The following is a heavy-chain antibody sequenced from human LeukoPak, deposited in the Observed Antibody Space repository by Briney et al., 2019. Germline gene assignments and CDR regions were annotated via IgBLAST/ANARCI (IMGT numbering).Heavy chain of an antibody. J-gene: IGHJ4*02. Sequence: SETLSLTCTVSGGSISISSYYWGWIRQPPGKGLEWIVSIYYSGSTYYNPSLKSRVTISVDTSKNQFSLKLSSVTAADTAVYYCARYSSSRLTLDYWGQGTLVTVSS. D-gene: IGHD6-13*01. CDR1: GGSISISSYY. CDR3: ARYSSSRLTLDY. V-gene: IGHV4-39*01. CDR2: IYYSGST.